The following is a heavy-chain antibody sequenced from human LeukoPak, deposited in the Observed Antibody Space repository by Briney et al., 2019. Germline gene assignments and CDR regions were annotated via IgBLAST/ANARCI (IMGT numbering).Heavy chain of an antibody. CDR3: TRDGSGFYYYYYMDA. V-gene: IGHV3-21*01. J-gene: IGHJ6*03. D-gene: IGHD6-25*01. CDR2: ISTVSTYT. Sequence: PGGSLRLSCAASGFTFSDYSMNWVRQAPGKGLEWVASISTVSTYTFYAESLKGRISISRDNAKNSLILQMSSLRADDTAVYYCTRDGSGFYYYYYMDAWGKGTTVTVSS. CDR1: GFTFSDYS.